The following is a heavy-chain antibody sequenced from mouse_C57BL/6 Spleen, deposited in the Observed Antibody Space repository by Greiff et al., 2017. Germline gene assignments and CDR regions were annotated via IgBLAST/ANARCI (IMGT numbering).Heavy chain of an antibody. CDR2: IYPGDGDT. CDR1: GYAFSSSW. V-gene: IGHV1-82*01. CDR3: ANAMDY. J-gene: IGHJ4*01. Sequence: QVQLQQSGPELVKPGASVKISCKASGYAFSSSWMNWVKQRPGKGLEWIGRIYPGDGDTNYNVKFKGKATLTADKSSSTAYMQLSSLTSEDSAVYFCANAMDYWGQGTSVTVSS.